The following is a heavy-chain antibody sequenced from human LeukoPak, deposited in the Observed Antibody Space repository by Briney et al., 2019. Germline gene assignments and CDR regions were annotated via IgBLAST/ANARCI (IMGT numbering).Heavy chain of an antibody. J-gene: IGHJ3*02. Sequence: GGSLRLSCAASGFTFSSYGMHWVRRAPGKGLEWVAVIWYDGSNKYYVDSVKGRFTISRDNSKSTLYLQMNSLRAEDTAVYYCARLRNDAFDIWGQGTVVTVSS. D-gene: IGHD1-14*01. V-gene: IGHV3-33*01. CDR3: ARLRNDAFDI. CDR2: IWYDGSNK. CDR1: GFTFSSYG.